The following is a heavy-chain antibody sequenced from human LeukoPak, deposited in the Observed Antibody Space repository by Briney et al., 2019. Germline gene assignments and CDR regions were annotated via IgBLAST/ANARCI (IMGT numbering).Heavy chain of an antibody. CDR1: GYSFTIYW. CDR2: IDPSDSYT. CDR3: ARRGETDWFKN. V-gene: IGHV5-10-1*01. J-gene: IGHJ4*02. D-gene: IGHD3-9*01. Sequence: GESLKISCKGFGYSFTIYWISWVRQMPGKGLEWMGRIDPSDSYTNYSPSFQGHVTISADRSISTAYLQWSSLKASDTAMYYCARRGETDWFKNWGQGTMVTVSS.